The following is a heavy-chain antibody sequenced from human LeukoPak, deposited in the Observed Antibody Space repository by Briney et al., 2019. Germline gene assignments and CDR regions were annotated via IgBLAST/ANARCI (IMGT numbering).Heavy chain of an antibody. D-gene: IGHD2-15*01. CDR1: GYTLTELA. V-gene: IGHV1-24*01. Sequence: GASVKVSCKVSGYTLTELAMHCVRQAPGTGLEWMGGFDPEDGETIYAQKFQGRVTMTEDPSTDTAYMELSSLRSEDTAVYYCATDRSGNLDYWGQGTLVTVSS. CDR3: ATDRSGNLDY. CDR2: FDPEDGET. J-gene: IGHJ4*02.